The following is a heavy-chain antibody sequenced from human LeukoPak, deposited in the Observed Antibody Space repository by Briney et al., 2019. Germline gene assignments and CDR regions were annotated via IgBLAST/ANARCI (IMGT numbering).Heavy chain of an antibody. J-gene: IGHJ4*02. V-gene: IGHV4-34*01. CDR1: GGSFSGYY. Sequence: SSETLSLTCAVYGGSFSGYYWSWIRQPPGKGLEWIGEINHSGSTNYNPSLKSRVTMSVDTSKNQFSLKLSSVTAADTAVYYCARVRYNWNYAFDYWGQGTLVTVSS. CDR3: ARVRYNWNYAFDY. D-gene: IGHD1-7*01. CDR2: INHSGST.